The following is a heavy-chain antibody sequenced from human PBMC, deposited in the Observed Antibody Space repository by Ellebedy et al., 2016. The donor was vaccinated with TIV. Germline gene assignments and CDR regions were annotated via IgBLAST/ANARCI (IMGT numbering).Heavy chain of an antibody. CDR2: ISSDGSYT. CDR1: GLTFSNYW. CDR3: VIDRPGNSANADY. V-gene: IGHV3-74*01. D-gene: IGHD4-23*01. J-gene: IGHJ4*02. Sequence: GESLKISCAASGLTFSNYWMHWVRHAPGKGLEWVSHISSDGSYTPYADFVKGRFTISRDNANNTLYLQMNSLRADDTSVYYCVIDRPGNSANADYWGQGTLVTVSS.